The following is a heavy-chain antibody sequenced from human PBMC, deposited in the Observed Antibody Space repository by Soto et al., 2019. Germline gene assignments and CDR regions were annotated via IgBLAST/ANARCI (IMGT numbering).Heavy chain of an antibody. J-gene: IGHJ6*02. D-gene: IGHD2-15*01. CDR2: IYYSGST. CDR1: GGSISSGGYY. V-gene: IGHV4-31*03. CDR3: AREKEYCSGGSCQIYGMDV. Sequence: SETLSLTCTVSGGSISSGGYYWSWIRQHPWKGLEWIGYIYYSGSTYYNPSLKSRVTISVDTSKNQFSLKLSSVTAADTAVYYCAREKEYCSGGSCQIYGMDVWGQGXTVTVSS.